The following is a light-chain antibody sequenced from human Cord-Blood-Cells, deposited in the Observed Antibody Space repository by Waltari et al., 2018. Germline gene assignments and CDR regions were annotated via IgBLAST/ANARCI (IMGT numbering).Light chain of an antibody. V-gene: IGKV1-12*01. Sequence: DIQMTQSPSSLSASVGDRVTITCRASQGISSWLNWYQQKPGKAPKLLIYAASSLQTGVPSRFCCSGSGTDFTLTISILQPEDFATYYFQQANSFPFTFGPGIKVDIK. CDR1: QGISSW. CDR3: QQANSFPFT. J-gene: IGKJ3*01. CDR2: AAS.